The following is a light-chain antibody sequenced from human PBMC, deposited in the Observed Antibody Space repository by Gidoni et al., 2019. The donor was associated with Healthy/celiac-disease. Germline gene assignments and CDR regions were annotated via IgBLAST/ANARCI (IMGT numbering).Light chain of an antibody. CDR1: QGISSY. V-gene: IGKV1-9*01. CDR3: QQLNSYPIFT. J-gene: IGKJ3*01. Sequence: DIQLTQSPSCLAASVGDRVTITCRASQGISSYLAWYQQKPGKAPKLLIYAASTLQSGVPSRFSGSGSGTEFTLTISSLQPEDFATYYCQQLNSYPIFTFGPXTKVDIK. CDR2: AAS.